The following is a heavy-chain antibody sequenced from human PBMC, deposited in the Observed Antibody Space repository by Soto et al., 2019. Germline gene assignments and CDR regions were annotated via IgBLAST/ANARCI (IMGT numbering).Heavy chain of an antibody. V-gene: IGHV3-48*03. J-gene: IGHJ4*02. CDR1: GFTFSSYE. Sequence: GGSLRLSCAASGFTFSSYEMNWVRQAPGKGLEWVSYISSSGSTIYYADSVKGRFTISRDNAKNSLYLQMNSLRAEDTAVYYCARTTESDTAMVPDYWGQGTLVTVSS. CDR3: ARTTESDTAMVPDY. D-gene: IGHD5-18*01. CDR2: ISSSGSTI.